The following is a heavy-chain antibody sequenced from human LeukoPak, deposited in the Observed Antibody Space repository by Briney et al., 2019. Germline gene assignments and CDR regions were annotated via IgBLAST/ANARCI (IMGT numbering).Heavy chain of an antibody. CDR2: IKSDGSEI. CDR3: ARGAGLRYGSDY. D-gene: IGHD3-9*01. V-gene: IGHV3-7*03. Sequence: HPGGSLRLSCVGLGFTFRSHGMNWVRQAPGKGLEWVTNIKSDGSEINYVDSVKGRFTISRDNAKNSLYLQMNSLRAEDTAVYYCARGAGLRYGSDYWGQGTLVTVFS. CDR1: GFTFRSHG. J-gene: IGHJ4*02.